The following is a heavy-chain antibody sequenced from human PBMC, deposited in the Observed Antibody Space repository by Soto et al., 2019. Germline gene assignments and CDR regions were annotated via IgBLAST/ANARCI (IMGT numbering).Heavy chain of an antibody. CDR1: GFTFSSYG. J-gene: IGHJ4*02. D-gene: IGHD2-15*01. CDR2: IWYDGSNK. Sequence: QVQLVESGGGVVQPGRSLRLSCAASGFTFSSYGMHWVRRAPGKGLEWVAVIWYDGSNKYYADSVKGRFTISRDNSKNTLYLQMNSLRAEDTAVYYCARDGQGYCSGGSCYSTVFDYWGQGTLVTVSS. V-gene: IGHV3-33*01. CDR3: ARDGQGYCSGGSCYSTVFDY.